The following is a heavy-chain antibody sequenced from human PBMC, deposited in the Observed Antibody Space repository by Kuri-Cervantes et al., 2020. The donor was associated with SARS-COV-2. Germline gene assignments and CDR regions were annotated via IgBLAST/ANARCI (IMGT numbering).Heavy chain of an antibody. CDR3: TRDLRDYSSGYSN. Sequence: GGSLRLSCTASGFTFGDYAMSWVRQAPGKGLEWVGFIRSKAYGGTTEYAASVKGRFTISRDDSKSIAHLQMNSLKTEDTAVYYCTRDLRDYSSGYSNRGQGTLVTVSS. J-gene: IGHJ4*02. V-gene: IGHV3-49*04. CDR1: GFTFGDYA. CDR2: IRSKAYGGTT. D-gene: IGHD3-22*01.